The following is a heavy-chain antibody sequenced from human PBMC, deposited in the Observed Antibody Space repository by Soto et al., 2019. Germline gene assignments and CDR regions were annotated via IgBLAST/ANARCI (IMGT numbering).Heavy chain of an antibody. J-gene: IGHJ4*02. Sequence: GGALRLSCAASGFTFSNAWMNCVRQAPGKGLEWVGRIKSKTDGGTTDYAAPVKGRFTISRDDSKNTLYLQMNSLKTEDTAVYYCTTDPGGDFWSGSIGYWGQGTLVTSPQ. CDR3: TTDPGGDFWSGSIGY. CDR1: GFTFSNAW. V-gene: IGHV3-15*07. D-gene: IGHD3-3*01. CDR2: IKSKTDGGTT.